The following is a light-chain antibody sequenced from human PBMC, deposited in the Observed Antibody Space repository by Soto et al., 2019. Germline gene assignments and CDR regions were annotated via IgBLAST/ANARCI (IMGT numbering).Light chain of an antibody. J-gene: IGKJ3*01. CDR3: QQYGSSYT. CDR1: QSVRSNY. Sequence: EIVLTQSPGTLSLSPWERATLSCRASQSVRSNYLAWYQQQPGQAPRLLIYGTSTRDTGIPDRFSGSGSGTDFTLTISRLEPEDFAVYYCQQYGSSYTFGPGTKVEIK. CDR2: GTS. V-gene: IGKV3-20*01.